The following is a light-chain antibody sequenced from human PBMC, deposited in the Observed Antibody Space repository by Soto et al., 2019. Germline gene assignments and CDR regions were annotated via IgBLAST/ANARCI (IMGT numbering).Light chain of an antibody. CDR2: DVS. V-gene: IGLV2-14*03. CDR1: SSDVGGYNY. CDR3: SSYTTSNSRQIV. J-gene: IGLJ1*01. Sequence: QSVLTQPASVSGSPGQSITISCTGTSSDVGGYNYVSWYQHHPGKAPKLMIFDVSNRPSGVSNRFSGSKSGNTASLTISGLQPEDEAVYYCSSYTTSNSRQIVFGTGTEVT.